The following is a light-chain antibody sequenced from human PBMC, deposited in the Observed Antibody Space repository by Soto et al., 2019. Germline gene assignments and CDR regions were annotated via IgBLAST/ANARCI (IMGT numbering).Light chain of an antibody. V-gene: IGKV1-8*01. J-gene: IGKJ1*01. Sequence: AIRMTQCPSSLSASTGDRFTITCLASQGISSYLAWYQQKPGKAPKLLIYAAYTLQSGVPSRFSGSGSGTDFTLTISCLQSEDFATYYCQQYYSYPWTVGQGTKVEIK. CDR2: AAY. CDR1: QGISSY. CDR3: QQYYSYPWT.